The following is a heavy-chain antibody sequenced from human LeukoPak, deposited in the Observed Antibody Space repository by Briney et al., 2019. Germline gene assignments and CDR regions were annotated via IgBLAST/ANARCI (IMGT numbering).Heavy chain of an antibody. CDR3: AKGGSWLPHPYYFDY. V-gene: IGHV3-53*01. CDR1: GFTFSSYW. Sequence: GGSLRLSCAASGFTFSSYWMSWVRQAPGKGLAWVSVIYSGGSTYYADSVKGRFTISRDNSKNTLYLQMNSLRAEDTAVYYCAKGGSWLPHPYYFDYWGQGTLVTVSS. D-gene: IGHD5-24*01. J-gene: IGHJ4*02. CDR2: IYSGGST.